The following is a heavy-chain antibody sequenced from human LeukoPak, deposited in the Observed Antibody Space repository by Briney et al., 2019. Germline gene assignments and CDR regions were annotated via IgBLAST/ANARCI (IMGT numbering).Heavy chain of an antibody. V-gene: IGHV4-59*11. CDR2: IDYSGNT. CDR3: GRGGGGSYLEYSFDY. Sequence: SETLSLTCTVSSASIARLYSSWIRHPPGGGMGWNGYIDYSGNTNYNPYLKTRVTISVDTSKNQFSLKLSSVTAADTAVYYCGRGGGGSYLEYSFDYWGQRTLVTVSS. D-gene: IGHD3-10*01. CDR1: SASIARLY. J-gene: IGHJ4*02.